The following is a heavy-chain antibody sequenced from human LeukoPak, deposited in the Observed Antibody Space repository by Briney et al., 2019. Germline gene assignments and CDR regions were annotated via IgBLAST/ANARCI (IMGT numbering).Heavy chain of an antibody. CDR2: INPNSGDT. J-gene: IGHJ5*02. CDR3: ARDKLGLGELSLYDQ. CDR1: GYTFTGYY. V-gene: IGHV1-2*06. D-gene: IGHD3-16*02. Sequence: GASVKVSFKASGYTFTGYYMHWVRQAPGQGLEWMGRINPNSGDTNSAQKFQGRVTMTRDTSISTAYMELSGLRSDDTAMYYCARDKLGLGELSLYDQWGQGTLVTVFS.